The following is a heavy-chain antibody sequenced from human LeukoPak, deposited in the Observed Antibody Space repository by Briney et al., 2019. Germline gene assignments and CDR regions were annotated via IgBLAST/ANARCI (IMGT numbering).Heavy chain of an antibody. CDR3: AREREWIQLPAMRSYYYMDV. D-gene: IGHD5-18*01. V-gene: IGHV4-59*01. CDR2: IYYSGSP. CDR1: GGSFSGYY. Sequence: SETLSLTCAVYGGSFSGYYWSWIRQPPGKGLEWIGYIYYSGSPNYTPSLKSRVTISLDTSKNQFSLKLSSVTAADTAVYYCAREREWIQLPAMRSYYYMDVWGKGTTVTVSS. J-gene: IGHJ6*03.